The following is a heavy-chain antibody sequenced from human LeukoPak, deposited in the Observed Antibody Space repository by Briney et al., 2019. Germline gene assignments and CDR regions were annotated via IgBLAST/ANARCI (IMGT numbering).Heavy chain of an antibody. Sequence: PGGSLRLSCSASGFTFSSYAMHWVRQAPGKGLEYVSAISSNGGSTYYAGSVKGRFTISRDNSKNTLYLQMSSLRAEDTAVYYCVKGATLGYCSSTSCRSPLDLGIVDYWGQGTLVTVSS. V-gene: IGHV3-64D*06. CDR2: ISSNGGST. J-gene: IGHJ4*02. CDR3: VKGATLGYCSSTSCRSPLDLGIVDY. D-gene: IGHD2-2*01. CDR1: GFTFSSYA.